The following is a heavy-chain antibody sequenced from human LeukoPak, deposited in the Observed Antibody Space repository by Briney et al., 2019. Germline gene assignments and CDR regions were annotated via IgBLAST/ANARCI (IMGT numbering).Heavy chain of an antibody. CDR2: ISSSGSTI. CDR3: ARDSYSSGWYSAFDI. D-gene: IGHD6-19*01. CDR1: GFTFSDYY. V-gene: IGHV3-11*01. J-gene: IGHJ3*02. Sequence: GGSLRLSCAASGFTFSDYYMSWIRQAPGKGLEWVSYISSSGSTIYYADSVKGRFTISRGNAKNSLYLQMNSLRAEDTAVYYCARDSYSSGWYSAFDIWGQGTMVTVSS.